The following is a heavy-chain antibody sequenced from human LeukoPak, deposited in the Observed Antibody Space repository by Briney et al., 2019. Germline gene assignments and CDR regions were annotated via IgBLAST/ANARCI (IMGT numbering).Heavy chain of an antibody. V-gene: IGHV1-8*01. CDR1: GYTFTSYD. Sequence: ASVKVSCKASGYTFTSYDINWVRQATGQGLEWMGWMNPNSGNTGYAQKFQGRVTMTRNTSISTAYMELSSLRSEDSAVYYCARGKRSSSWYPYWGQGTLVTVPS. D-gene: IGHD6-13*01. CDR2: MNPNSGNT. J-gene: IGHJ4*02. CDR3: ARGKRSSSWYPY.